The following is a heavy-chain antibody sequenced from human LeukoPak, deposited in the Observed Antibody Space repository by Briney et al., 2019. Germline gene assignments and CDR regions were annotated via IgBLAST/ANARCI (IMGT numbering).Heavy chain of an antibody. Sequence: GASVKVSCKTSGYTFTDYYIHWVRQAPGQGLEYMGWINPNSGDTKYVQKFQGWVTMTRGTSISTAYMELSRLRSDDTAVYFCASVIAASGTRNWYFDLWGRGTLVTVSS. CDR1: GYTFTDYY. D-gene: IGHD6-13*01. J-gene: IGHJ2*01. CDR3: ASVIAASGTRNWYFDL. CDR2: INPNSGDT. V-gene: IGHV1-2*04.